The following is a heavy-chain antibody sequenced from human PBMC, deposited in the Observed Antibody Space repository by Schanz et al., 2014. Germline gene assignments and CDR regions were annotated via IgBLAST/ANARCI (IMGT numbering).Heavy chain of an antibody. CDR3: ARLGNWNDGLAY. CDR1: GFTFSRYW. J-gene: IGHJ4*02. CDR2: IYSGVST. V-gene: IGHV3-66*04. D-gene: IGHD1-1*01. Sequence: EVHLLESGGGLVQPGGSLRLSCAASGFTFSRYWMQWVRQAPGKGLEWVSIIYSGVSTYYADSVKGRFTISRDNAKNSLYLQMNSLRAEDTAVYYCARLGNWNDGLAYWGQGTLVTVSS.